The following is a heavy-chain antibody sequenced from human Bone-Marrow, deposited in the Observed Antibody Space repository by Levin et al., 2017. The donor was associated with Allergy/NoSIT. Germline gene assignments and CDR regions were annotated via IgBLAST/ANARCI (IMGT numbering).Heavy chain of an antibody. CDR3: ARDRRGSGWGEDY. J-gene: IGHJ4*02. V-gene: IGHV3-21*01. CDR2: ISSSSSYI. D-gene: IGHD3-16*01. Sequence: GESLKISCAASGFTFSSYSMNWVRQAPGKGLEWVSSISSSSSYIYYADSVKGRFTISRDNAKNSLYLQMNSLRAEDTAVYYCARDRRGSGWGEDYWGQGTLVTVSS. CDR1: GFTFSSYS.